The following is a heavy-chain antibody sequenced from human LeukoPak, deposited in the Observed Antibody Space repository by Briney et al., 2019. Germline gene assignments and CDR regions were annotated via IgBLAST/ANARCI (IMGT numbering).Heavy chain of an antibody. J-gene: IGHJ4*02. D-gene: IGHD6-13*01. Sequence: ASVKVSCKASGYTFTSYDINWVRQATGQGLEWMGWMNPNSGNTGYAQKFQGRVTMTRNTSISTAYMELSSLRSEDTAVYYCARGTIAAAGNSAHYWGQGTLVTVSS. CDR1: GYTFTSYD. V-gene: IGHV1-8*01. CDR2: MNPNSGNT. CDR3: ARGTIAAAGNSAHY.